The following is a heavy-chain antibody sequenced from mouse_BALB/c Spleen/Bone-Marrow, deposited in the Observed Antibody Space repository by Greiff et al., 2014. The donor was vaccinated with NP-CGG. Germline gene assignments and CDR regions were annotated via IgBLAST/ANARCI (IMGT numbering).Heavy chain of an antibody. CDR1: GYTFSSYW. D-gene: IGHD3-1*01. J-gene: IGHJ3*01. CDR2: ILPGSGST. V-gene: IGHV1-9*01. Sequence: QVQLQQSGAELMKPGASVKISCKTSGYTFSSYWIEWVKQRPGHGLEWIGEILPGSGSTNSNEKFKGKATFTADTSSNTAYMQLSSLTSEDSAVYYCARELGLRLAYWGRGTLVTVSA. CDR3: ARELGLRLAY.